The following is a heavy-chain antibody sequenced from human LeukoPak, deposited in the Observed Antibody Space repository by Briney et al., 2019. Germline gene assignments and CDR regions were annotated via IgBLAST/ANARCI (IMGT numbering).Heavy chain of an antibody. J-gene: IGHJ4*02. CDR3: ARGYYDVDY. CDR2: INSDGSST. Sequence: GGSLRLSCAASGFTFGDHAMSWVRRAPGKGLVWVSRINSDGSSTSYADSVKGRFTISRDNAKNTLYLQMNSLRAEDTAVYYCARGYYDVDYWGQGTLVTVSS. CDR1: GFTFGDHA. V-gene: IGHV3-74*01. D-gene: IGHD3-3*01.